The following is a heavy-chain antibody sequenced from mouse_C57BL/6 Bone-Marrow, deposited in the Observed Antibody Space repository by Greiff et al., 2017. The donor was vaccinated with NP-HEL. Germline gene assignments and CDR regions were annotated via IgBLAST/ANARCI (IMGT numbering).Heavy chain of an antibody. CDR1: GYTFTSYG. J-gene: IGHJ2*01. CDR3: AIILLRSKGDY. CDR2: IYTRSGNT. D-gene: IGHD1-1*01. V-gene: IGHV1-81*01. Sequence: VQLQQSGAELARPGASVKLSCKASGYTFTSYGISWVKQRTGQGLEWIGEIYTRSGNTYYNEKVKCKATLTADKSSSTAYMEIRSLTSEDSSVYFCAIILLRSKGDYWGQGTTLTVSS.